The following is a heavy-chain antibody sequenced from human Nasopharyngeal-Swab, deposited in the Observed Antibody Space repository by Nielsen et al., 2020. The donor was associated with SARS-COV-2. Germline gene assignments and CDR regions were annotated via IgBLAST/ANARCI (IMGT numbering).Heavy chain of an antibody. J-gene: IGHJ4*02. Sequence: GESLKISCAASGFTFSSSAMSWVRPAPGKGLEWVSSLSNSGVSTYYADSVKGRFTISRDNSKNTLYVQMNSLRAEDTAVYYCAKDSGSFYYFDYWAQGTLVTVSS. CDR3: AKDSGSFYYFDY. D-gene: IGHD1-26*01. CDR2: LSNSGVST. CDR1: GFTFSSSA. V-gene: IGHV3-23*01.